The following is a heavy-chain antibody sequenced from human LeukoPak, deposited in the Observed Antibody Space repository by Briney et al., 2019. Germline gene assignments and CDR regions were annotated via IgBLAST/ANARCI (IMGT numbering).Heavy chain of an antibody. V-gene: IGHV4-59*01. CDR1: GGSISSYY. CDR3: ARGGYSYGFFDY. Sequence: SETLSLTCTVSGGSISSYYWSWIQQPPGKGLEWIGYIYYSGSTNYNPSLKSRVTISVDTSKNRFSLKLSSVTAADTAVYYCARGGYSYGFFDYWGQGTLVTVSS. D-gene: IGHD5-18*01. CDR2: IYYSGST. J-gene: IGHJ4*02.